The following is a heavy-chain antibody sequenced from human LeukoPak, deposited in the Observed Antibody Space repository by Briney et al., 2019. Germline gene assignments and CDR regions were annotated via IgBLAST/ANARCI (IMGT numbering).Heavy chain of an antibody. CDR3: ARGIVDSYYFDY. V-gene: IGHV4-59*12. CDR2: IYYSGST. CDR1: GGSISSYY. Sequence: SETLSLTCTVSGGSISSYYWSWIRQPPGKGLEWIGYIYYSGSTNYNPSLKSRVTISVDTSKNQFSLKLSSVTAADTAVYYCARGIVDSYYFDYWGQGTLVTVSS. J-gene: IGHJ4*02. D-gene: IGHD5-12*01.